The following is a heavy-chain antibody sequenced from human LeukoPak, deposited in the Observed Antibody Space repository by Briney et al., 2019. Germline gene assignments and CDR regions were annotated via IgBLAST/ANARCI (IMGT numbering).Heavy chain of an antibody. J-gene: IGHJ3*02. CDR2: INSDGSST. CDR1: GFTFSSYW. V-gene: IGHV3-74*01. CDR3: AKGGSYGAFDI. D-gene: IGHD1-26*01. Sequence: GRSLRLSCAASGFTFSSYWIHWIRQAPGKGLVWVSRINSDGSSTNYADSVKGRFTISRDNAKNTLYLQMNSLRAEDTAVYYCAKGGSYGAFDIWGQGTMVTVFS.